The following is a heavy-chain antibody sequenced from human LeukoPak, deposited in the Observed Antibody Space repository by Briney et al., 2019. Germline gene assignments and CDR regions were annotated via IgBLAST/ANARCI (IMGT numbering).Heavy chain of an antibody. CDR1: GFTFSSYA. V-gene: IGHV3-23*01. CDR3: AKAMGATLFDY. D-gene: IGHD1-26*01. J-gene: IGHJ4*02. CDR2: ISGSGGST. Sequence: GGSLRLSCAASGFTFSSYAMSWVRQAPGKGLEWVSGISGSGGSTYYADSVKGRFTISRDNSKNTLYLQMNSLRAGDTAVYYCAKAMGATLFDYWGQGTLVTVSS.